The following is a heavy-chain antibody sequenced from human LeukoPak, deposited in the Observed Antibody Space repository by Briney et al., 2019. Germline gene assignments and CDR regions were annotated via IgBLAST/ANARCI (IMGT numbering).Heavy chain of an antibody. CDR1: GFSFSDHY. CDR2: ISSSRSFT. J-gene: IGHJ4*02. Sequence: GGSLRLSCAASGFSFSDHYMSWIRQALGKGLEWVSYISSSRSFTNYADSVKGRFTISRDTAKNSLYLQMNSLRAEDTAVYCCARLRGYSYGLDYWGQGILVTVSS. CDR3: ARLRGYSYGLDY. D-gene: IGHD5-18*01. V-gene: IGHV3-11*03.